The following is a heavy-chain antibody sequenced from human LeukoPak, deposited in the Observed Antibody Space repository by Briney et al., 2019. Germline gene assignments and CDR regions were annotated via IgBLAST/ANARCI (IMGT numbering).Heavy chain of an antibody. CDR1: GFSFSSYS. J-gene: IGHJ4*02. D-gene: IGHD2-15*01. CDR3: ARSYCSGGSCSHFDY. CDR2: ISGSSNRI. Sequence: GGSLRLSCVASGFSFSSYSMNWVRQAPGKGLKWVSYISGSSNRIFYADSVKGRFTISRDNAENSLYLQMNSLRAEDTAVYYCARSYCSGGSCSHFDYWGQGTLVTVSS. V-gene: IGHV3-48*01.